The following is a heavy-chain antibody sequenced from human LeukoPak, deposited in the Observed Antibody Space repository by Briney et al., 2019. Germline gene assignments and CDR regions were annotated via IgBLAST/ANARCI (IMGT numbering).Heavy chain of an antibody. CDR3: AKRTGRLYYYYYMDV. V-gene: IGHV3-23*01. Sequence: GSLRLSCAASGFTFSSYAMSWVRQAPGKGLEWVSAISGSGGSTYYADSVKGRFTISRDNSKNTLYLQMNSLRAEDTAVYYCAKRTGRLYYYYYMDVWGKGTTVTVSS. CDR1: GFTFSSYA. J-gene: IGHJ6*03. CDR2: ISGSGGST.